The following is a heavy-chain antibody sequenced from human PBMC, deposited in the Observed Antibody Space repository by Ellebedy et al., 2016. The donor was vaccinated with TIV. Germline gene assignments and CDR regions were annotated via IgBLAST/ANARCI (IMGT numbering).Heavy chain of an antibody. CDR1: GDSISSSSYF. V-gene: IGHV4-39*01. Sequence: SETLSLTXSVSGDSISSSSYFWGWIRQPPGKGLDWIGIIYYSGSTYYNPSLNSRVTISIDTSKNQFSLNLSSVTAADTAVYYCARPPRSTVTTSIYFDYWGQGTLVTVSS. J-gene: IGHJ4*02. D-gene: IGHD4-17*01. CDR3: ARPPRSTVTTSIYFDY. CDR2: IYYSGST.